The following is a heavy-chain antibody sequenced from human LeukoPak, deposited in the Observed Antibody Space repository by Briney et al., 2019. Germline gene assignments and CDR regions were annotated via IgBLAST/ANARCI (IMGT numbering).Heavy chain of an antibody. Sequence: PGGSLRLSCAASGFTFSSYGVHWVRQAPGKGLEWVAVISYDGSNKYYADSVKGRFTISRDNSKNTLYLQMNSLRAEDTAVYYCAKDRIAAAGLRYYYYGMDVWGQGTTVTVSS. V-gene: IGHV3-30*18. CDR2: ISYDGSNK. CDR1: GFTFSSYG. J-gene: IGHJ6*02. D-gene: IGHD6-13*01. CDR3: AKDRIAAAGLRYYYYGMDV.